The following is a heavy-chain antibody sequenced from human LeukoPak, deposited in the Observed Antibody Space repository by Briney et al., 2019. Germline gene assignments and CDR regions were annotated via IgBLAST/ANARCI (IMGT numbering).Heavy chain of an antibody. CDR1: GFIFSGYG. D-gene: IGHD3-3*01. CDR2: IWYDGGNQ. V-gene: IGHV3-33*01. CDR3: ARDGHYDFWSGNDAFDI. J-gene: IGHJ3*02. Sequence: GGSLRLSCAASGFIFSGYGMPWVRQAPGKGLEWVAVIWYDGGNQYYADSVKGRFTISRDSSKNTLYLQMNSLRAEDTAMYYCARDGHYDFWSGNDAFDIWGQGTMVTVSS.